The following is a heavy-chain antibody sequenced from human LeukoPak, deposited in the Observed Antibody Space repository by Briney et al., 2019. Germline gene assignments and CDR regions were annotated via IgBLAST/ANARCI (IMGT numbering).Heavy chain of an antibody. Sequence: GGSLRLSCAASGFTVSSNYMSWVRQAPGKGLEWVSVIYSGGSTYYADSVKGQFTISRDNSKNTLYLQMNSLRAEGTAEYYCARSGYPKLNYFDYWGQGTLVTVSS. D-gene: IGHD5-18*01. V-gene: IGHV3-66*02. CDR2: IYSGGST. CDR1: GFTVSSNY. CDR3: ARSGYPKLNYFDY. J-gene: IGHJ4*02.